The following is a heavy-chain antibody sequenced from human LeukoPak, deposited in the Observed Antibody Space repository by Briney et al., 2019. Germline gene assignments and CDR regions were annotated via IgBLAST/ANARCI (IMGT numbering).Heavy chain of an antibody. V-gene: IGHV3-23*01. Sequence: PGGSLRLSCAASGFTFSNYVMSWVRQAPGKGLEWVSAISGSGGTTYYADSVKGRFAISRDNSKNTLYLQMNSLRAEDTAVYYCARVGASVGALDYWGQGTLATVSS. J-gene: IGHJ4*02. D-gene: IGHD1-26*01. CDR1: GFTFSNYV. CDR3: ARVGASVGALDY. CDR2: ISGSGGTT.